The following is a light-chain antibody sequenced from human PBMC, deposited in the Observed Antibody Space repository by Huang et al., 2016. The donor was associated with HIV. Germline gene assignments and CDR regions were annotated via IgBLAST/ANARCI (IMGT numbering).Light chain of an antibody. V-gene: IGKV4-1*01. CDR3: QQYYITPLT. CDR1: QIISYNANNKNY. Sequence: DIVMTQSLDSLVVSLGERATINCQSSQIISYNANNKNYLAWYQQKPGQPPKLLIYWASTRESGVPDRFTGSGSGTDFTLTISSLQAEDVAVYYCQQYYITPLTFGGGTKVEI. CDR2: WAS. J-gene: IGKJ4*01.